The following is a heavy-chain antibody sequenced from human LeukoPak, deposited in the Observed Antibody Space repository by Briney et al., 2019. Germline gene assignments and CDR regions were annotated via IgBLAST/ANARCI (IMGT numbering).Heavy chain of an antibody. J-gene: IGHJ4*02. Sequence: SETLSLTCTVSGGSFSSYYWSWIRQPPGKGLEWIGYIYYSGSTNYNPSLKGRVTISVDTAKNQFSLKLRSVTAADTAVDYCARLEAAAGCDYWGQGTLVTVSS. CDR2: IYYSGST. D-gene: IGHD6-13*01. CDR1: GGSFSSYY. CDR3: ARLEAAAGCDY. V-gene: IGHV4-59*08.